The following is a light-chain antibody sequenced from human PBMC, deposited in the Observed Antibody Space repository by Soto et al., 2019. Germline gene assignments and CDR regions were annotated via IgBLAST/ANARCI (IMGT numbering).Light chain of an antibody. Sequence: QSVLTQPPSASGTPGQRVTISCSGSSSNIGSNYVYWYQQLPGTAPKLLIYRNNQRPSGVPDRFSGSKSGTSDSLAISGLRSEDEADYYCAAWDDSLSAGVFGGGTKVTVL. V-gene: IGLV1-47*01. CDR2: RNN. J-gene: IGLJ2*01. CDR3: AAWDDSLSAGV. CDR1: SSNIGSNY.